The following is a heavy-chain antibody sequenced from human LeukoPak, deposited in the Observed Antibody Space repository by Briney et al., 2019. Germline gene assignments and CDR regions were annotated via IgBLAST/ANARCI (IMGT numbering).Heavy chain of an antibody. CDR2: IKQDGSEK. CDR1: GFIFSSYW. Sequence: GGSLRLSCVASGFIFSSYWMYWVRQAPGKGLEWVANIKQDGSEKYYVDSVKGRFTISRDNAKNSLYLQMNSLRAEDTAVYYCAREEQLVLPYFDYWGQGTLVTVSS. J-gene: IGHJ4*02. D-gene: IGHD6-13*01. CDR3: AREEQLVLPYFDY. V-gene: IGHV3-7*01.